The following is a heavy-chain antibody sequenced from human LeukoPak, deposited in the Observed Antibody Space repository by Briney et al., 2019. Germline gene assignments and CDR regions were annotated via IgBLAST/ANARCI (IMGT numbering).Heavy chain of an antibody. D-gene: IGHD4-17*01. J-gene: IGHJ4*02. CDR3: ARVLRYGDYGYFDY. Sequence: KPSETLSLTCTVSGGSISSYYWSWIRQPAGKGLEWIWGIYTSGGTNYTPSLKSLVTISVDTSKNQFYLKLSSVTAADTDVYYCARVLRYGDYGYFDYWGQGTLVTISS. CDR1: GGSISSYY. CDR2: IYTSGGT. V-gene: IGHV4-4*07.